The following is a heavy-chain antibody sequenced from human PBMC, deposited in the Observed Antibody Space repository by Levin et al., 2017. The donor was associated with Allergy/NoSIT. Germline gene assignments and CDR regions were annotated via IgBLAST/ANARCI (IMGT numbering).Heavy chain of an antibody. D-gene: IGHD3-22*01. CDR1: GFTFSSYS. CDR2: ISSSGSYI. Sequence: GGSLRLSCAASGFTFSSYSMNWVRQAPGKGLEWVSSISSSGSYIYYADSVKGRFTISRDNAKNSLYLQMNSLRAEDTAVYYCARDRGTMIVVVITPPGELDYWGQGTLVTVSS. J-gene: IGHJ4*02. CDR3: ARDRGTMIVVVITPPGELDY. V-gene: IGHV3-21*01.